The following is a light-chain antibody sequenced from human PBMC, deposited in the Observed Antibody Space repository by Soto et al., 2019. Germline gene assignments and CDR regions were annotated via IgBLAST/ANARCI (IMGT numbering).Light chain of an antibody. V-gene: IGKV1-9*01. J-gene: IGKJ2*01. CDR3: QQLNSYPYT. Sequence: DLQLTQSPSFLSASVGDRVTITCRASQGISNYLAWYQQKPGKAPNLLIYAASTLQSAVPSRFSGSGSGTEFTLTISSLQPGDIASYYCQQLNSYPYTFGQGTNLEIK. CDR1: QGISNY. CDR2: AAS.